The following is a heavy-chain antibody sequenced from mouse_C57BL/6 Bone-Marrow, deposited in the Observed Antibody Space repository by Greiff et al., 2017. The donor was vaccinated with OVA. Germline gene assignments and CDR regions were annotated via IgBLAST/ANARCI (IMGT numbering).Heavy chain of an antibody. Sequence: DVQLQESGPGLVKPSQSLSLTCSVTGYSITSGYYWNWIRQFPGNKLEWMGYISYDGSNNYNPSLKNRISITRDTSKNQFFLKLNSVTTEDTATYYCARGGSNYEYFDVWGTGTTVTVSS. J-gene: IGHJ1*03. D-gene: IGHD2-5*01. CDR2: ISYDGSN. CDR1: GYSITSGYY. CDR3: ARGGSNYEYFDV. V-gene: IGHV3-6*01.